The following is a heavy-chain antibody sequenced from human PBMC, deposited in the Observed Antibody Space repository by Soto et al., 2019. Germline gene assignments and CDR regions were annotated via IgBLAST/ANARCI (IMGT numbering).Heavy chain of an antibody. J-gene: IGHJ4*02. Sequence: PSETLSLTCTVSGGSISSSSYYWGWIRQPPGKGLEWIGSIYYSGSTYYNPSLKSRVTISVDTSKNQFSLKLSSVTAADTAVYYCATPRRDGYNRRPIDHWGQGTLVTVSS. CDR2: IYYSGST. D-gene: IGHD5-12*01. V-gene: IGHV4-39*01. CDR1: GGSISSSSYY. CDR3: ATPRRDGYNRRPIDH.